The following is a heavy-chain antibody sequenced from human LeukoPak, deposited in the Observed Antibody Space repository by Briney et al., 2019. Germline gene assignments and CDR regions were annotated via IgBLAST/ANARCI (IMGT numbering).Heavy chain of an antibody. D-gene: IGHD6-13*01. CDR2: INPSGGST. CDR1: GYTFTSYY. J-gene: IGHJ5*02. CDR3: ARGSRIAAAGRRNWFDP. V-gene: IGHV1-46*01. Sequence: GASVKVPCKASGYTFTSYYMHWVRQAPGQGLEWMGIINPSGGSTSYAQKFQGRVTMTRDTSTSTVYMELSSLRSEDTAVYYCARGSRIAAAGRRNWFDPWGQGTLVTVSS.